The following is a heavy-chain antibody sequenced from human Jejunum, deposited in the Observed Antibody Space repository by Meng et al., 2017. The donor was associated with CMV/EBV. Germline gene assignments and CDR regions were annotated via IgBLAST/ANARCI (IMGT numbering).Heavy chain of an antibody. V-gene: IGHV1-46*01. CDR1: GFSFTYFD. CDR2: IVPDGGVT. CDR3: ARSRGADGPNWFDH. D-gene: IGHD4/OR15-4a*01. Sequence: SGFSFTYFDLHWVRQAPGQGLEWMGIIVPDGGVTDSAQSFHGRLTLTTDTSTTTVYMELTDLTSADTAIYYCARSRGADGPNWFDHWGQGTLVPSPQ. J-gene: IGHJ5*02.